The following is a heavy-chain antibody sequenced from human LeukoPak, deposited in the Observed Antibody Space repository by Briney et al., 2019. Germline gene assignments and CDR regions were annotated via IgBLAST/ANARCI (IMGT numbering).Heavy chain of an antibody. D-gene: IGHD3-3*01. CDR1: GYTFTGYY. J-gene: IGHJ4*02. Sequence: GASVKVSCKASGYTFTGYYMHWVRQAPGQGLEWMGWINPNSGGTNYAQKFQGRVTMTRDTSTSTAYMELSRLRSDDTAVYYCARGITIFGVVSHFDYWGQGTLVTVSS. V-gene: IGHV1-2*02. CDR2: INPNSGGT. CDR3: ARGITIFGVVSHFDY.